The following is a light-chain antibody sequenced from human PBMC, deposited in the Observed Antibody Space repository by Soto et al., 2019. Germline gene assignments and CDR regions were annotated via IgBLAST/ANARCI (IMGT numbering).Light chain of an antibody. Sequence: QSVLTQPHSASGTPGQRVTISCSGSSSNIGSNTVNWYQQLPGTAPKLLIYSNNQRPSGVPDRFSGSPSGTSASLAISGLQSEDEADSYCAAWDDSLNGVVFGGGTKLTVL. V-gene: IGLV1-44*01. CDR2: SNN. CDR3: AAWDDSLNGVV. CDR1: SSNIGSNT. J-gene: IGLJ2*01.